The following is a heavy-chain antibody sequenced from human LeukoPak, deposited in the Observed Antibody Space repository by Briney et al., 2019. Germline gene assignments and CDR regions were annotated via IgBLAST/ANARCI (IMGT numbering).Heavy chain of an antibody. CDR3: ARGVPDYYGSGSYYYYYYYGMDV. Sequence: SETLSLTCAVYGGSFSGYYWSWIRQPPGKGLEWIGEINHSGSTNYNPSLKSRVTISVDTSKNQFSLKLSSVTAADTAVYYCARGVPDYYGSGSYYYYYYYGMDVWGQGTTVTVSS. V-gene: IGHV4-34*01. D-gene: IGHD3-10*01. J-gene: IGHJ6*02. CDR2: INHSGST. CDR1: GGSFSGYY.